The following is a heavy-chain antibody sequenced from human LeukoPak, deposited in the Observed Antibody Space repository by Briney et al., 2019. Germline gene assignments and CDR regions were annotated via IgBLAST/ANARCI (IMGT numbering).Heavy chain of an antibody. V-gene: IGHV4-31*03. CDR2: IYYSGST. J-gene: IGHJ4*02. CDR3: ARDLGSSGSPVFDY. D-gene: IGHD6-19*01. CDR1: GGSISSGGYY. Sequence: SSETLSLTCTVSGGSISSGGYYWSWIRQHPGKGLEWIGYIYYSGSTYCNPSLKSRVTISVDTSKNQFSLKLSSVTAADTAVYYCARDLGSSGSPVFDYWGQGTLVTVSS.